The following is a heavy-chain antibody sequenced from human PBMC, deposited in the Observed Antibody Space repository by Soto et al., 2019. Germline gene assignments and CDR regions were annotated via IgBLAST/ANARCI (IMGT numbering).Heavy chain of an antibody. Sequence: EVQLVESGEGLVQPGGSLRLSCAASGFTFSSYNIHWIRQAPGKGLEFVSAIRRSGDRTYYADSVKARFTITRDNSKNTVWLQMGSLRAEDMAVYYCARARCSSGQCYYFDYWGRGALVSVSS. CDR1: GFTFSSYN. D-gene: IGHD2-15*01. CDR2: IRRSGDRT. V-gene: IGHV3-64*02. J-gene: IGHJ4*02. CDR3: ARARCSSGQCYYFDY.